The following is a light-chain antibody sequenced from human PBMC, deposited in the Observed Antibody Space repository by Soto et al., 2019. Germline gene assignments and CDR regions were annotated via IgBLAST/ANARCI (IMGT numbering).Light chain of an antibody. CDR3: QQYDVTPPNT. J-gene: IGKJ4*01. CDR2: GAF. Sequence: EIVMTQSPATLSVSPGERASLSCRASQIVSSKLAWFQQKPGQAPRLLRYGAFIRATVIPARFSGSGSGTDFTLTISGLEPEDFAFYYCQQYDVTPPNTFGGGTKVDIK. CDR1: QIVSSK. V-gene: IGKV3-15*01.